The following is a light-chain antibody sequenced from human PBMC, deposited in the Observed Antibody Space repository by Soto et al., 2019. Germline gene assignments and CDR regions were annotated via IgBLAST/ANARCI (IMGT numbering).Light chain of an antibody. CDR1: SSDVGAYNY. Sequence: LTQPASVSGSPGQSVTISCTGTSSDVGAYNYVSWYQQHPAKVPKLMIYDVSNRPSGVSDRFSGSKSGNTASLTISGLQAGDEADYYCYSYTSSSTYVFGTGTKVTV. CDR2: DVS. CDR3: YSYTSSSTYV. J-gene: IGLJ1*01. V-gene: IGLV2-14*01.